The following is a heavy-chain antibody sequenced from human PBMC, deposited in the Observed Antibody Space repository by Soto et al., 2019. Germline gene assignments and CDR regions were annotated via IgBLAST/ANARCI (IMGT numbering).Heavy chain of an antibody. CDR2: VYHSGTT. V-gene: IGHV4-4*02. D-gene: IGHD6-6*01. J-gene: IGHJ3*01. Sequence: QVLLQEPGPGLVKPSGTLSLTCTVSGGSVTTGKWWSWVRQTPGKGLEWIGEVYHSGTTNYNPSLEGRVTISVDKSNNQFSLRLTSVTAADTAIYFCARARVTVAARPDAFDVWGQGTLVTVSS. CDR1: GGSVTTGKW. CDR3: ARARVTVAARPDAFDV.